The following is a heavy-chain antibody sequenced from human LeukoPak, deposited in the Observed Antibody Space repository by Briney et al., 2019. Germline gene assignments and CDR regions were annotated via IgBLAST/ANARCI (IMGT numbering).Heavy chain of an antibody. D-gene: IGHD3-22*01. CDR1: GFTVSSNF. CDR2: IYSGGST. CDR3: ARDPSSGFYYFDY. J-gene: IGHJ4*02. Sequence: AGGSLRLSCAASGFTVSSNFMSWVRQAPGKGLEWVSVIYSGGSTYYADSLKGRFTISRDNSKNTLYLQMNSLRAEDTAVYYCARDPSSGFYYFDYWGQGTLVTVSS. V-gene: IGHV3-53*01.